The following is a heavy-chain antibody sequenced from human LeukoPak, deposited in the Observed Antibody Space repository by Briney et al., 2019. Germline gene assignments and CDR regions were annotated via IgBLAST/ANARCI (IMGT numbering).Heavy chain of an antibody. CDR1: GYTFTGYY. CDR3: ARLKSYYLPQYFDY. V-gene: IGHV1-2*02. D-gene: IGHD3-10*01. Sequence: ASVKVSCKASGYTFTGYYMHWVRQAPGQGLEWMGWINPNSGGTNYAQKFQGRVTMTRDASISTAYMELSRLRSDDTAVYYCARLKSYYLPQYFDYWGQGTLVTVSS. J-gene: IGHJ4*02. CDR2: INPNSGGT.